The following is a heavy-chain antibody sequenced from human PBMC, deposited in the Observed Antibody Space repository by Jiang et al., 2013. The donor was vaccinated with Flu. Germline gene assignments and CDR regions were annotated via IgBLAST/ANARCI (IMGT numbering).Heavy chain of an antibody. D-gene: IGHD6-6*01. CDR1: GVTFNNNT. Sequence: SGAEVKKPGSSVKVSCKASGVTFNNNTISWVRQAPGQGLEWMGRIIPILGITNYAQKFQGRVTITADKSTSTAYMELSSLRSEDTAVYYCARDRGQLGDYFDYWGQGTLVTVSS. CDR3: ARDRGQLGDYFDY. V-gene: IGHV1-69*04. CDR2: IIPILGIT. J-gene: IGHJ4*02.